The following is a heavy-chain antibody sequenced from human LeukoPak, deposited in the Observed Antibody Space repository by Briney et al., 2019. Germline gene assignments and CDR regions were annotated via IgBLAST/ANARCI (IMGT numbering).Heavy chain of an antibody. Sequence: SVKVSCKASGGTFSSYAISWVRQAPGQGLEWMGGIIPILGTAIYAQKFQGRVTITADESTSTAYMELSSLRSEDTAVYYCARGADLPYYMDVWGKGTTVTVSS. J-gene: IGHJ6*03. CDR3: ARGADLPYYMDV. CDR1: GGTFSSYA. CDR2: IIPILGTA. V-gene: IGHV1-69*13.